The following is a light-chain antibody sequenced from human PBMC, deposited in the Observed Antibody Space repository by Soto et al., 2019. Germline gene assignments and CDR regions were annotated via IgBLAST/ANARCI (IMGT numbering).Light chain of an antibody. Sequence: SVLTQPPSVSGAPGQRVTISCSGSSSNIGTGYDVHWYQQSPGRAPKLLIYDNSNRPSGVPDRFSGSKSGTSASLAITGLQAEDEADYYCQSHDNSLSGWVFGGGTKLTVL. J-gene: IGLJ2*01. CDR2: DNS. CDR1: SSNIGTGYD. V-gene: IGLV1-40*01. CDR3: QSHDNSLSGWV.